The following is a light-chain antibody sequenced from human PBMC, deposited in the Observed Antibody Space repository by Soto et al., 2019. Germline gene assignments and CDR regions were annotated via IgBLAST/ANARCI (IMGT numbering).Light chain of an antibody. Sequence: QSVLTQPASVSGSPGQSITISCTGTSADVGSYNYVSWYQQHPGKAPRLMIYEVTNRPSGVSDRFSGSKSGNTASLTISGLQAEDEADYYCSSYTITSTPVVFGGGTQLTVL. J-gene: IGLJ2*01. CDR1: SADVGSYNY. V-gene: IGLV2-14*01. CDR2: EVT. CDR3: SSYTITSTPVV.